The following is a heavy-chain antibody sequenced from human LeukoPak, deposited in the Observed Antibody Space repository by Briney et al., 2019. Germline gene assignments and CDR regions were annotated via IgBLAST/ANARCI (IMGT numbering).Heavy chain of an antibody. CDR1: GFTFSSYG. J-gene: IGHJ4*02. CDR2: IRYDGSNK. CDR3: AKDYGGTAGIAAAGTDY. V-gene: IGHV3-30*02. D-gene: IGHD6-13*01. Sequence: GGSLRLSCAAPGFTFSSYGMHWVRQAPGKGLEWVAFIRYDGSNKYYADSVKGRFTISRDNSKNTLYLQMNSLRAEDTAVYYCAKDYGGTAGIAAAGTDYWGQGTLVTVSS.